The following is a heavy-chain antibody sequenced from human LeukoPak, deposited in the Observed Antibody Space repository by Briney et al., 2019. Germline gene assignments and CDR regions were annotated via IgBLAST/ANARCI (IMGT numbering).Heavy chain of an antibody. CDR2: IYYIGST. CDR1: GGSISSHY. D-gene: IGHD5-12*01. CDR3: ARVDRHFKGVDY. V-gene: IGHV4-59*11. J-gene: IGHJ4*02. Sequence: SETLSLTCNVSGGSISSHYWSWIRKPPGKAMEWIGYIYYIGSTNYNPSLKSRVTISVDTSKNQVSLKLNSVPAADTAVYYCARVDRHFKGVDYWGQGTLVTVSS.